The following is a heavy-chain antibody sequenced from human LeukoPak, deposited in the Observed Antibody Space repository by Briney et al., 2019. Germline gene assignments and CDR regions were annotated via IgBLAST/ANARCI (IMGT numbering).Heavy chain of an antibody. CDR2: ISGSGGST. Sequence: GGSLRLSCVASGFTFSTYGMSWVRQAPGKGLEWVSAISGSGGSTYYADSVKGRFTISRDNSKNTLYLQMNSLRAEDTAVYYCARDQGGVGYWGQGTLVTVSS. J-gene: IGHJ4*02. D-gene: IGHD3-16*01. CDR1: GFTFSTYG. CDR3: ARDQGGVGY. V-gene: IGHV3-23*01.